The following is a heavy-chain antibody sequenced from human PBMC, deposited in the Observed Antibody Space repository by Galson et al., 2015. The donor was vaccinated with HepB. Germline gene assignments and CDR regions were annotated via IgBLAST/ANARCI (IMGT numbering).Heavy chain of an antibody. CDR3: AGRKYSTGIDY. CDR1: GGSISSSSYY. D-gene: IGHD6-25*01. Sequence: ETLSLTCTVSGGSISSSSYYWGWIRQPPGKGLEWIGSIYYSGSTYYNPFLKSRVTISVDTSKNQYSLKLSSVTAADTAVYYCAGRKYSTGIDYWGQGTLVSVSS. V-gene: IGHV4-39*01. CDR2: IYYSGST. J-gene: IGHJ4*02.